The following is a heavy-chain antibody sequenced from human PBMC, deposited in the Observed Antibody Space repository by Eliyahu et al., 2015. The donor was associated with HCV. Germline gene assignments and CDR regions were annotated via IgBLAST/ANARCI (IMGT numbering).Heavy chain of an antibody. D-gene: IGHD3-10*01. CDR3: ARTNLSYGRRDFDY. J-gene: IGHJ4*02. CDR1: GAXIXXSDPY. CDR2: MFSSGST. Sequence: QVQLQESGPGLVKPSAXLSLTCTVXGAXIXXSDPYWGWIRQPPGKGLEWIGSMFSSGSTYYNPSLKSRITISVDTSKNQFSLRLTSVTAADTAVYYCARTNLSYGRRDFDYWGRGTLVTVSS. V-gene: IGHV4-39*01.